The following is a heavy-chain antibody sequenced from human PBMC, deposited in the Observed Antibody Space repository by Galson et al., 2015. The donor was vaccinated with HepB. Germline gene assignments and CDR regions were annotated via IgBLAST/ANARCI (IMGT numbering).Heavy chain of an antibody. CDR2: INAGNGNT. Sequence: SVKVSCKASGYNFHTFTMQWVRQAPGQRLEWMGWINAGNGNTKYSQNFQGRVTISSDTSATTAYMELTRLRPEDTAIYYCARGQSSSWYNNYYMDVWSKGTTVTVSS. CDR1: GYNFHTFT. V-gene: IGHV1-3*01. J-gene: IGHJ6*03. CDR3: ARGQSSSWYNNYYMDV. D-gene: IGHD6-13*01.